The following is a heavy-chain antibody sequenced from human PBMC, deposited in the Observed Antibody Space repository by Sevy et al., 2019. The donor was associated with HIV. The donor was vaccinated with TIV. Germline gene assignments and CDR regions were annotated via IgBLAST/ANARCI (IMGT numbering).Heavy chain of an antibody. D-gene: IGHD3-22*01. CDR1: GFTFSSYG. J-gene: IGHJ4*02. CDR2: IPYDGSSK. V-gene: IGHV3-30*18. Sequence: GSLRLSCAASGFTFSSYGMHWVRQAPGKGLEWVAAIPYDGSSKYYADSVKGRLTISRDNSKNTLYLQMNSLRAEDTALYYCAKGQTDYYDTSGPVDYWGQGTLVTVSS. CDR3: AKGQTDYYDTSGPVDY.